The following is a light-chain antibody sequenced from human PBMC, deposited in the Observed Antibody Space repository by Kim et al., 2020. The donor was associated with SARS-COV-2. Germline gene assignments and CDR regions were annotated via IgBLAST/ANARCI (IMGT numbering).Light chain of an antibody. Sequence: EIVLTQSPGTLSLSPGERATLSCRASQSVSSSYLAWYQQKPGQAPRLLIYGASSRATGIPDRFSGSGSGTDFTLTISRLEPEDFAVYYCKHSDTFGQGTKVDIE. V-gene: IGKV3-20*01. CDR3: KHSDT. CDR1: QSVSSSY. J-gene: IGKJ1*01. CDR2: GAS.